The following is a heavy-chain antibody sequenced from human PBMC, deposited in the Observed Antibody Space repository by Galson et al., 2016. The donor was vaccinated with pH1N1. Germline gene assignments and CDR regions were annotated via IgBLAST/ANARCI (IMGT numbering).Heavy chain of an antibody. CDR3: TSYSDTTWYPFEH. CDR2: IRSKTFSGTT. V-gene: IGHV3-49*04. Sequence: SLRLSCAASGFSLATHAMGWVRQAPGKGLEWICVIRSKTFSGTTTYPAPVHGRFTNSRDDSKHIAYLQMNSLKTEDTAVYYCTSYSDTTWYPFEHWGQGTLLTVSS. D-gene: IGHD6-13*01. J-gene: IGHJ1*01. CDR1: GFSLATHA.